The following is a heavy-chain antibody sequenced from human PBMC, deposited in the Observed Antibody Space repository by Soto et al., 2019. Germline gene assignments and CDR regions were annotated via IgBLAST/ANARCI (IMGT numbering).Heavy chain of an antibody. CDR2: INPSGGST. CDR3: ASHPDYYGDYKFDY. Sequence: ASVKVSCKASGYTFTSYGISWVRQAPGQGLEWMGIINPSGGSTSYAQKFQGRVTMTRDTSTSTVYMELSSLRSEDTAVYYCASHPDYYGDYKFDYCGQGTLVTVSS. V-gene: IGHV1-46*03. J-gene: IGHJ4*02. CDR1: GYTFTSYG. D-gene: IGHD4-17*01.